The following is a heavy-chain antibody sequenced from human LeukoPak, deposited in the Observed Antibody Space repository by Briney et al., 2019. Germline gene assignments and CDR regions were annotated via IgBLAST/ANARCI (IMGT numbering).Heavy chain of an antibody. J-gene: IGHJ3*02. CDR2: MNPNSGNT. CDR1: GYTFTSYD. CDR3: ARARDNVLLWFGELLHAFDI. V-gene: IGHV1-8*01. D-gene: IGHD3-10*01. Sequence: ASVKVSCKASGYTFTSYDINWVRQATGQGLEWMGWMNPNSGNTGYAQKFQGRVTMTRNTSISTAYMELSSLRSEDTAVYYCARARDNVLLWFGELLHAFDIWGQGTMVTVSS.